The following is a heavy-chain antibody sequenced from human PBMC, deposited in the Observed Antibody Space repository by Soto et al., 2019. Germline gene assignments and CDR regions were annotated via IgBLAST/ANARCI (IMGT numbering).Heavy chain of an antibody. D-gene: IGHD2-2*01. V-gene: IGHV3-74*01. CDR2: IDTDGIMT. CDR1: GFTFSSYW. CDR3: ASLSEPVDY. Sequence: GGSLRLSCAASGFTFSSYWMHWVRQVPGKGMEWVSKIDTDGIMTDYADSVKGRFIISRDNAKNSLYLRMNSLRVEDTAVYHCASLSEPVDYWGQGTLVTVSS. J-gene: IGHJ4*01.